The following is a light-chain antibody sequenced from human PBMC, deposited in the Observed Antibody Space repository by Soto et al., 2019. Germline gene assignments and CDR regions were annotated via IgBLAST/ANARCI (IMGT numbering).Light chain of an antibody. CDR1: SSDVGGYNY. J-gene: IGLJ3*02. CDR3: SSYTSSSIWV. Sequence: QSVLTQPASVSGSPGQSITISCTGTSSDVGGYNYVSWYQQHPGKAPKFMIYEVSNRPSGVSNRFSGSKSGNTASLTISGLQAEDEADYYCSSYTSSSIWVFGGGTKLTVL. CDR2: EVS. V-gene: IGLV2-14*01.